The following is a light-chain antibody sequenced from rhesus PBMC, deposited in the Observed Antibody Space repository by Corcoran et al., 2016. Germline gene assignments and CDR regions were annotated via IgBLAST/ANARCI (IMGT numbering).Light chain of an antibody. V-gene: IGKV1S12*01. Sequence: DIQMTQSPSALSASVGDRVPISCRARQNIYSNFAWSQQKPGKAPKLLIYAASSLQTGIPSRFSGSGSGTDFTLTISSLQTEDSAAYYCQHYYDNPFTFGPGTKLDIK. CDR1: QNIYSN. CDR3: QHYYDNPFT. J-gene: IGKJ3*01. CDR2: AAS.